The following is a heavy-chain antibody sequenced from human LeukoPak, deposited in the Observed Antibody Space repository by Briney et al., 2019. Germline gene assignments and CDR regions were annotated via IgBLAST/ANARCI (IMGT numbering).Heavy chain of an antibody. Sequence: PSETLSLTCAVYGGSFSGYYWSWIRQPPGKGPEWIGEINHSGSTNYNPSLKSRVTISVDTSKNQFSLKLSSVTAADTAVYYCARILSGDDILTGYEYYFDYWGQGTLVTVSS. CDR3: ARILSGDDILTGYEYYFDY. CDR2: INHSGST. J-gene: IGHJ4*02. CDR1: GGSFSGYY. D-gene: IGHD3-9*01. V-gene: IGHV4-34*01.